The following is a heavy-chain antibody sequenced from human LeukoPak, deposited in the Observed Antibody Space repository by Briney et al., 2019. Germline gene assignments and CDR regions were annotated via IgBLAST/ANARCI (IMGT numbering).Heavy chain of an antibody. CDR3: ARDPVLLWFGELSV. D-gene: IGHD3-10*01. Sequence: GGSLRLSCAASGFTFSDYSMHWVRQAPGKGLEWVAVISYDGSNKYYADSVKGRFTISRDNSKNTLYLQMNSLKAEDTAVYYCARDPVLLWFGELSVWGQGTLVTVSS. V-gene: IGHV3-30*19. CDR2: ISYDGSNK. CDR1: GFTFSDYS. J-gene: IGHJ4*02.